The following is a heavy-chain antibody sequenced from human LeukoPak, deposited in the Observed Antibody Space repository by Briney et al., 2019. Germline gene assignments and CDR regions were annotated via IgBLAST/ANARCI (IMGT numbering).Heavy chain of an antibody. V-gene: IGHV3-66*01. Sequence: GGSLRLSCAASGFTVSSNYMGWVRQAPGKGLEWVSLIYSGGSTYYADSVKGRFTISRDNSKNTLYLQMNSLRAEDPALYYCARSYYDILTGYYSAFDIWGQGTMVTVSS. J-gene: IGHJ3*02. CDR3: ARSYYDILTGYYSAFDI. D-gene: IGHD3-9*01. CDR1: GFTVSSNY. CDR2: IYSGGST.